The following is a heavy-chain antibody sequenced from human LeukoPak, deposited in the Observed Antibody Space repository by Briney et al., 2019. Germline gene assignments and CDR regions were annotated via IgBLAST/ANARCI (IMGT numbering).Heavy chain of an antibody. CDR3: ARGEDFERYYLAY. CDR1: GGSISIYY. V-gene: IGHV4-59*01. Sequence: SETLSLTCSVSGGSISIYYWTWIRQIPGKGLEWIGYIYYTGTTNYNPLFESRVTISVDTSKNQFSLKLTSVTAADTAVYFCARGEDFERYYLAYWGQGTLVTVSS. D-gene: IGHD3-9*01. CDR2: IYYTGTT. J-gene: IGHJ4*02.